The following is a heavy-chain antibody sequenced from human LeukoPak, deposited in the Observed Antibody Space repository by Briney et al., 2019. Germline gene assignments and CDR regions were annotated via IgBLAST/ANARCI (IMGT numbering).Heavy chain of an antibody. Sequence: GGSLRLSCAASGFTFDDYAMHWVRQAPGKGLEWVSGISWNSGSIGYADSVKGRFTISRDNAKNSLYLQMNSLRAEDTALYYCAKSYYYDSSGYYYDYWGQGTLVTVSS. D-gene: IGHD3-22*01. V-gene: IGHV3-9*01. CDR3: AKSYYYDSSGYYYDY. J-gene: IGHJ4*02. CDR2: ISWNSGSI. CDR1: GFTFDDYA.